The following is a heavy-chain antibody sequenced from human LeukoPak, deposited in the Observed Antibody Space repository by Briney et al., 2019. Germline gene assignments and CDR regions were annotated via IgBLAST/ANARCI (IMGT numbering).Heavy chain of an antibody. Sequence: ASVKVSCKASGYTFTSYDINWVRQATGQALEWMGWMNPNSGNTGYAQKFQGRVTMTRNTSISTAYMELSSLRSEDTAVYYCARGLGYTATPYYYYYCMDVWGKGTTVTVSS. D-gene: IGHD6-13*01. CDR2: MNPNSGNT. J-gene: IGHJ6*03. CDR1: GYTFTSYD. V-gene: IGHV1-8*01. CDR3: ARGLGYTATPYYYYYCMDV.